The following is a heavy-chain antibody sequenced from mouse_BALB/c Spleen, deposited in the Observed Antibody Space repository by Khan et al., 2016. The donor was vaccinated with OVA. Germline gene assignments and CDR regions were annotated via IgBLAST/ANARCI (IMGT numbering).Heavy chain of an antibody. D-gene: IGHD4-1*01. Sequence: LVESGPELKKPGETVKISCKASGYSFTDYSMHWVKQAPGEGLKWMGWINTETGEPTYADDFKGRFAFSLETSVSTAYLQINNLKNEDTATYFCATSNPFYAMDYWGQGTSVTVSS. J-gene: IGHJ4*01. CDR2: INTETGEP. V-gene: IGHV9-2-1*01. CDR3: ATSNPFYAMDY. CDR1: GYSFTDYS.